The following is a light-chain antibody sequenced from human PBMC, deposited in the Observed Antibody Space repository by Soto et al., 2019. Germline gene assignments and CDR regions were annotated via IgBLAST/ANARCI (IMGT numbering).Light chain of an antibody. Sequence: NFMLTQPHSVSESPGKTVTISCTGNSGNVASKYVQWYQQRPGSAPTTVIYEDNRRPSGVPDRFSASVDSSSNSASLTISVLKTEDEADYYCQSYDSSDHVVFGGGTKVTVL. J-gene: IGLJ2*01. V-gene: IGLV6-57*02. CDR3: QSYDSSDHVV. CDR1: SGNVASKY. CDR2: EDN.